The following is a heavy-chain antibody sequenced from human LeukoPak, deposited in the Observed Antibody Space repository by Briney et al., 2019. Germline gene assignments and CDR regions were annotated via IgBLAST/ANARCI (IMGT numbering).Heavy chain of an antibody. Sequence: GGSLRLSCAASGFTFSTYAMSWVRQAPGKGLEWVSAISGSGGSTYYADSVKGRFTISRDNSKNTLYLQMNGLRAEDTAVYYCAKTAKSYSNCEDYYYYMDVWGNGTTVTVSS. CDR1: GFTFSTYA. D-gene: IGHD4-11*01. J-gene: IGHJ6*03. CDR3: AKTAKSYSNCEDYYYYMDV. V-gene: IGHV3-23*01. CDR2: ISGSGGST.